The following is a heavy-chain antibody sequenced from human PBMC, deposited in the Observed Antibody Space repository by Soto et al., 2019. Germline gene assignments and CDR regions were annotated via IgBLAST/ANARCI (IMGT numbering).Heavy chain of an antibody. J-gene: IGHJ3*01. CDR3: ASDDVDTCTAF. D-gene: IGHD5-18*01. CDR1: GYTFTSYG. CDR2: ISAYHGNT. Sequence: QVQLVQSVAEVKKPGASVKVSCKASGYTFTSYGISWVRQAPGQGLDWMGWISAYHGNTNYAQKLQGRGNLTTDTSTRTAYLELRSLRSDDTAGYYCASDDVDTCTAFWGQGTMVTFSS. V-gene: IGHV1-18*01.